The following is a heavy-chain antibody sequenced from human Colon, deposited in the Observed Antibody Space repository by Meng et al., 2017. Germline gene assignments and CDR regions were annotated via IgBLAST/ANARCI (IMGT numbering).Heavy chain of an antibody. CDR2: IIPSSGVA. D-gene: IGHD1-7*01. CDR3: ARDGGNYDFDY. Sequence: QVQLVQSGPVVKKPGASVKLSCKASGYTFTDCYVHWVRQAPGQGLEWMGRIIPSSGVANSAQKFQGRVTLTWDTSISTAYMELSSLRSDDTAIYYCARDGGNYDFDYWGQGTLVTASS. CDR1: GYTFTDCY. V-gene: IGHV1-2*06. J-gene: IGHJ4*02.